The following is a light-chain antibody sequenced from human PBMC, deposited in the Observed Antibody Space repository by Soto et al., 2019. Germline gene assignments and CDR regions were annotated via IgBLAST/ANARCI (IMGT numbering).Light chain of an antibody. Sequence: DIQMTQSPSSLSASVGDRVTITCRASQGIRNDLGCYQQKPGKAPKRLIYAAASLKSGVKSRFSRSGTGIEFTLTISSLQPKDFVTHYSLQHNRYRLNFGGGTKVEIK. CDR3: LQHNRYRLN. J-gene: IGKJ4*01. V-gene: IGKV1-17*01. CDR1: QGIRND. CDR2: AAA.